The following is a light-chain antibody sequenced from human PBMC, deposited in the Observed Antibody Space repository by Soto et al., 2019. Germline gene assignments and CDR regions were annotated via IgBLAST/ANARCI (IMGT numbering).Light chain of an antibody. J-gene: IGKJ1*01. CDR1: QSISSN. V-gene: IGKV3-15*01. CDR2: GAS. Sequence: EIVMTQSPATLSVSPGERATLSCWARQSISSNLAWYQKKPGQAPRLLIYGASTRATGIPARFSGSGSGTEFALTISSLQSEDFAVYYCQQYNNWPPWTFGQGTKVEIK. CDR3: QQYNNWPPWT.